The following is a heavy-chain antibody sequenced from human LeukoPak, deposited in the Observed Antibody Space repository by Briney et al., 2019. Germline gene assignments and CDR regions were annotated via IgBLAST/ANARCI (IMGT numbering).Heavy chain of an antibody. V-gene: IGHV3-23*01. Sequence: GGSLRLSCAASGFTFSSYAMNWVRQAPGKGLEWVSAISGSGGSTYYADSVKGRFTISRDNSKNTLYLQMNSLRAEDTAVYYCARVLRGFTIFGVADYYYYMDVWGKGTTVTVSS. J-gene: IGHJ6*03. CDR2: ISGSGGST. CDR1: GFTFSSYA. CDR3: ARVLRGFTIFGVADYYYYMDV. D-gene: IGHD3-3*01.